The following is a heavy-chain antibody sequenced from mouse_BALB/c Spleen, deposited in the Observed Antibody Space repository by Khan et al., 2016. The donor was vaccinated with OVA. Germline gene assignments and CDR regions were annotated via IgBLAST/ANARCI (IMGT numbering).Heavy chain of an antibody. CDR2: INPGSGNT. D-gene: IGHD2-1*01. CDR3: ARGGYGTLAY. Sequence: QVQLQQSGAELVRPGTSVKVSCKASGYAFTDYLIEWVKQRPGQGLEWIGVINPGSGNTNYNAKFKGKATLTADNSSSTAYMQLSSLTSDDSAVYFCARGGYGTLAYWGQGTPVTVSA. V-gene: IGHV1-54*01. CDR1: GYAFTDYL. J-gene: IGHJ3*01.